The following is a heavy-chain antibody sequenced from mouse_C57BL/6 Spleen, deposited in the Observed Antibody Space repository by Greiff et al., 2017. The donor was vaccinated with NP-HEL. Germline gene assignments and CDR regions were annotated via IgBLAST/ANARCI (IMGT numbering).Heavy chain of an antibody. CDR3: ARGLTGPYWYFDV. V-gene: IGHV3-1*01. CDR1: GYSITSGYD. Sequence: EVQVVESGPGMVKPSQSLSLTCTVTGYSITSGYDWHWIRHFPGNKLEWMGYISYSGSTNYNPSLKSRISITHDTSKNHFFLKLNSVTTEDTATYYCARGLTGPYWYFDVWGTGTTVTVSS. D-gene: IGHD4-1*01. CDR2: ISYSGST. J-gene: IGHJ1*03.